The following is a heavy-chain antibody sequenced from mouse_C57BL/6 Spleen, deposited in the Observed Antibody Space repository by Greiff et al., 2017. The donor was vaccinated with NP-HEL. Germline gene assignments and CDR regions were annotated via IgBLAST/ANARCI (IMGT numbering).Heavy chain of an antibody. CDR3: TGPLYGRDY. Sequence: EVKLVESGGGLVQPGGSMKLSCVASGFTFSNYWMNWVRQSPEKGLEWVAQIRLKSDNYATHYAESVKGRFTISRDDSKSSVYLQMNNLRAEDTGIYYCTGPLYGRDYWGQGTTLTVSS. D-gene: IGHD2-1*01. CDR1: GFTFSNYW. V-gene: IGHV6-3*01. CDR2: IRLKSDNYAT. J-gene: IGHJ2*01.